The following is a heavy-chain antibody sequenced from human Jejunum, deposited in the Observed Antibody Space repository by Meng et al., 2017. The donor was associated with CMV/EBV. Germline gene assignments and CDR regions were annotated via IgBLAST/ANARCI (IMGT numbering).Heavy chain of an antibody. J-gene: IGHJ4*02. CDR3: ARKEGDI. D-gene: IGHD2-15*01. Sequence: RLSCAVSGVIFSDYWMSWFRQPPGKGLEWVANINQDGGDKNYVDSVKGRFTISRDNAKKLLFLQMNSLRSEDTAVYYCARKEGDIWGRGTLVTVSS. CDR1: GVIFSDYW. V-gene: IGHV3-7*01. CDR2: INQDGGDK.